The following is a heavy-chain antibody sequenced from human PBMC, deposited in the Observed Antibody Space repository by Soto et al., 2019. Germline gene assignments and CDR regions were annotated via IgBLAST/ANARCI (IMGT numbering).Heavy chain of an antibody. CDR1: GFTFSSYW. CDR3: ARDPNSGYDRGRNY. Sequence: EELLVESGGGLVQPGGSLRLSCAASGFTFSSYWMSWVRQTPGKELEWVANMNRDGTEKYYVDSVAGRFTISRDNARNALYLQMNNLRVDDTAVYYCARDPNSGYDRGRNYWGQGTLVSVSS. V-gene: IGHV3-7*05. J-gene: IGHJ4*02. D-gene: IGHD5-12*01. CDR2: MNRDGTEK.